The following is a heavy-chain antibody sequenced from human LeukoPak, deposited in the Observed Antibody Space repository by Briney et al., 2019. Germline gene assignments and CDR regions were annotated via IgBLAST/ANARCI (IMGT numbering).Heavy chain of an antibody. Sequence: KSGGSLRLSCAASGFTFSSYSMNWVRQAPGKGLEWVSSISSSSSYIYYADSVKGRFTISRDNAKNSLYLQMNSLRAEDTAVYYCARARDSSGMEVDYWGQGTLVTVSS. D-gene: IGHD3-22*01. J-gene: IGHJ4*02. V-gene: IGHV3-21*01. CDR2: ISSSSSYI. CDR3: ARARDSSGMEVDY. CDR1: GFTFSSYS.